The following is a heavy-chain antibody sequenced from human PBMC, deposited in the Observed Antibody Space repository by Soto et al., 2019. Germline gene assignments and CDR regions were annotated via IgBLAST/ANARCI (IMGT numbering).Heavy chain of an antibody. CDR2: INAHSGGT. D-gene: IGHD6-6*01. Sequence: ASVKVSCKASGFSFTGYYIHWLRQAPGQGLEWMGWINAHSGGTEYAQKFQGRVTLTRDTSIDTAYLTLTSLTSDDPALYYCAKDLTRQLAYWLDPWGQGTKVTVSS. CDR1: GFSFTGYY. CDR3: AKDLTRQLAYWLDP. V-gene: IGHV1-2*02. J-gene: IGHJ5*02.